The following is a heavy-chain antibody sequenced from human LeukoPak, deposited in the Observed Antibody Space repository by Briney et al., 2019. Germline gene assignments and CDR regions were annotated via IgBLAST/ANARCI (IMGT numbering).Heavy chain of an antibody. CDR2: VNQDGSVK. J-gene: IGHJ4*02. D-gene: IGHD5-18*01. CDR1: GMVFYSFL. V-gene: IGHV3-7*01. CDR3: VRAIYNYDSY. Sequence: GALGPSLVGPGMVFYSFLVALVRPSPGKGLGGVGNVNQDGSVKHYVDSVKGRFTISRDNAKNSLYLQMNSLRVEETALYYCVRAIYNYDSYWGQGTLVTVSS.